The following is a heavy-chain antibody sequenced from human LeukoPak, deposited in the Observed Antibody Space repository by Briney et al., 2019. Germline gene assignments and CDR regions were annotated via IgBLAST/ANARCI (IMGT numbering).Heavy chain of an antibody. Sequence: ASVKVSCKASGYTFTSYDINWVRQATGQGLEWMGWMNPNSGNTGYAQKFQGRVTMTRNTSISTAYMELSSLRSEDTAVYHCARGAQYYYDSSGYYPEGDYWGQGTLVTVSS. CDR1: GYTFTSYD. CDR2: MNPNSGNT. CDR3: ARGAQYYYDSSGYYPEGDY. V-gene: IGHV1-8*01. J-gene: IGHJ4*02. D-gene: IGHD3-22*01.